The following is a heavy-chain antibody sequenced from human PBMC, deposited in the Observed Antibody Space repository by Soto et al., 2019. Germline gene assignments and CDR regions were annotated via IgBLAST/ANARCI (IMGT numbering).Heavy chain of an antibody. CDR3: ARDQYGVLWFGGGVDV. V-gene: IGHV3-21*01. J-gene: IGHJ6*02. Sequence: EVQLVESGGGLVKPGGSLRLSCAASGFTFSSYSMNWVRQAPGKGLEWVSSISSSSSYIYYADSVKGRFTISRDNAKNXLYLQMNSLGAEDTAVYYCARDQYGVLWFGGGVDVWGQGTTVTVSS. D-gene: IGHD3-10*01. CDR2: ISSSSSYI. CDR1: GFTFSSYS.